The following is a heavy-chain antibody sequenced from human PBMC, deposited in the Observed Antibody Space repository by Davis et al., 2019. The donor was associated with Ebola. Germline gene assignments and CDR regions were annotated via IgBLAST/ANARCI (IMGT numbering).Heavy chain of an antibody. Sequence: PGGSLRLSCSVSDDSISSSSYYWGWIRQSPGKGLEWIATTSSTGGIFYNPSLKGRVTISMDTSKKQFSLKVRSVTAADTAVYYCARLLFRSALLEGNASDYWGRGTLVTVSS. J-gene: IGHJ4*02. V-gene: IGHV4-39*01. CDR2: TSSTGGI. D-gene: IGHD1-1*01. CDR3: ARLLFRSALLEGNASDY. CDR1: DDSISSSSYY.